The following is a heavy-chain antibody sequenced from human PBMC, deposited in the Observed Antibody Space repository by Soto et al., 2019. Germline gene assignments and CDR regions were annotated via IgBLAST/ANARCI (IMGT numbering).Heavy chain of an antibody. J-gene: IGHJ4*02. D-gene: IGHD4-17*01. CDR1: GFSFSTGGVG. CDR2: IYWDDDK. Sequence: QITLKESGPTLVKPTQTLTLTCSFSGFSFSTGGVGVGWIRQPPGKALEWLAVIYWDDDKLYSPSLKNRLTIPKXXSKNQVVLTMTNMDPVDTATYYCAHSPYFGDKLDYWGQGTLVTVSS. V-gene: IGHV2-5*02. CDR3: AHSPYFGDKLDY.